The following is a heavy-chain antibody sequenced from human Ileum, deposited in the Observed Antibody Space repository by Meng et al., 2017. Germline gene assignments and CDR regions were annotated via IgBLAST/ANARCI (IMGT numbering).Heavy chain of an antibody. CDR3: ARGVSAAGLFDN. CDR2: IHYTGST. J-gene: IGHJ4*02. CDR1: GGSISSGGYY. V-gene: IGHV4-31*03. D-gene: IGHD2-2*01. Sequence: QVQLQESGPGLVKPSQALSLPCTVSGGSISSGGYYWSWIRQHPGKGLEWIGYIHYTGSTSYNPSLESRTSTSIDTSNNQFSLKVTSVTAADTAVYYCARGVSAAGLFDNWGPGTLVTVSS.